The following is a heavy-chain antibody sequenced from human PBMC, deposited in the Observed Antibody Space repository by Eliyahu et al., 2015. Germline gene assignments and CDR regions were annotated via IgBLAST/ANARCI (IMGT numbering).Heavy chain of an antibody. CDR3: ARVTGLLGYYFDY. J-gene: IGHJ4*02. CDR1: GYTFTRSY. Sequence: QVHLVQSGADVKKSGASMRVSCKASGYTFTRSYMHWXRQVPGRGPXWXGTXXLSGGSTTYAQKFQGRVTMTRXTSTSTVYMELSNLKSEDTALYFCARVTGLLGYYFDYWGQGTQVTVSS. CDR2: XXLSGGST. V-gene: IGHV1-46*01. D-gene: IGHD3-9*01.